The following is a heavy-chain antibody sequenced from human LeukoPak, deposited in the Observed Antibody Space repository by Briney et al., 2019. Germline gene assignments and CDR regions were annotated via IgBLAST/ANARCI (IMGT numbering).Heavy chain of an antibody. J-gene: IGHJ5*02. D-gene: IGHD3-3*01. CDR3: ARVTNYALWSGLFWFDP. CDR1: GGSIRSDGYY. Sequence: SETLSLTCTVSGGSIRSDGYYWSWVRQPPGKGLEWIGYIHHSGSIYANPSLKSRVTLSVDTSKNQFSLRLSSVTAADTAVFYRARVTNYALWSGLFWFDPWGQGTLVTVSS. V-gene: IGHV4-30-2*01. CDR2: IHHSGSI.